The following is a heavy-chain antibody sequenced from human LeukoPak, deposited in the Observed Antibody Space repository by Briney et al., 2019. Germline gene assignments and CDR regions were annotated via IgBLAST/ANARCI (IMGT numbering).Heavy chain of an antibody. CDR2: IISSISYI. D-gene: IGHD2-15*01. CDR3: ARDSRGVVVAATPLDP. J-gene: IGHJ5*02. V-gene: IGHV3-21*01. Sequence: GGSLRLSCAASGFTFSIYSMNWVRHAPGKGLEWVSSIISSISYIYYADSVKGRFTISRDNAKNSLYLQMNSLRAEGTAVYYCARDSRGVVVAATPLDPWGQGTLVTVSS. CDR1: GFTFSIYS.